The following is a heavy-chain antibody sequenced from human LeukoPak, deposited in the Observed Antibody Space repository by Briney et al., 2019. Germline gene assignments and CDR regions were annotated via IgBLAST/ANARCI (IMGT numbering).Heavy chain of an antibody. CDR3: ARGVVSERVRGVICGFDY. Sequence: SVKVSCKASGGTFSSYAISWVRQAPGQGLEWMGGIIPIFGTANYAQKFQGRVTITADESTSTAYMELSSLRSEDTAVYYCARGVVSERVRGVICGFDYWGQGTLVTVSS. CDR2: IIPIFGTA. V-gene: IGHV1-69*01. J-gene: IGHJ4*02. D-gene: IGHD3-10*01. CDR1: GGTFSSYA.